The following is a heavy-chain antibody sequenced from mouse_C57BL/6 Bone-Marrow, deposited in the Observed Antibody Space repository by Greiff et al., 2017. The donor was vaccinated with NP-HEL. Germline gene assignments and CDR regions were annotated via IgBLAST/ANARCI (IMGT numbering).Heavy chain of an antibody. Sequence: VQLQQPGAELVRPGSSVKLSCKASGYTFTSYWMDWVKQRPGQGLEWIGNIYPSDSETHYNQKFKDKATVTVDKSSSTAYMQLSSLTSEDSAVYYCASGGLRRAWFAYWGQGTLVTVSA. V-gene: IGHV1-61*01. CDR3: ASGGLRRAWFAY. CDR2: IYPSDSET. D-gene: IGHD2-4*01. J-gene: IGHJ3*01. CDR1: GYTFTSYW.